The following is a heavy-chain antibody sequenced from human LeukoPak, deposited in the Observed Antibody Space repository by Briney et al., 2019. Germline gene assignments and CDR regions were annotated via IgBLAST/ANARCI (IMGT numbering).Heavy chain of an antibody. D-gene: IGHD1-26*01. CDR2: IYYSGST. CDR1: GGSISSGGYY. CDR3: ARVVTSRHNWFDP. V-gene: IGHV4-31*03. J-gene: IGHJ5*02. Sequence: PSQTLSLTCTVSGGSISSGGYYWSWIRQHPGKGLEWIGYIYYSGSTYYNPSLKTRVTISVDTSKNQFSLKLSSVTAADTAAYYCARVVTSRHNWFDPWGQGTLVTVSS.